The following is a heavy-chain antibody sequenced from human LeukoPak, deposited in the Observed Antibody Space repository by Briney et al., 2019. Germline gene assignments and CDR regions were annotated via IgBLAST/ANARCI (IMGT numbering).Heavy chain of an antibody. Sequence: SETLSLTCTVSGGSISSGGYYWSWIRQPPGKGLEWIGYIYHSGSTYYNPSLKSRVTISVDRSKNQFSLKLSSVTAADTAVHYCARECSTSCPGGIAVAGTGPPFDMDVWGNGTTVTVSS. V-gene: IGHV4-30-2*01. CDR1: GGSISSGGYY. J-gene: IGHJ6*03. D-gene: IGHD6-19*01. CDR2: IYHSGST. CDR3: ARECSTSCPGGIAVAGTGPPFDMDV.